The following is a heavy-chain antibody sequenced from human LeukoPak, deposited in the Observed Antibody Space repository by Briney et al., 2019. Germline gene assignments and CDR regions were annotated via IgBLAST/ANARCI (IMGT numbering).Heavy chain of an antibody. Sequence: GGSLRLSCAASGFTFSNYGMHWVRQAPGQGLEWVAFIRSDGSNKYYADSVKGRFTISRDNSKNTLYLQMNSLRAEDTAVYYCAKDLQFVFPLDYWGQGTLVTVSS. CDR2: IRSDGSNK. CDR1: GFTFSNYG. J-gene: IGHJ4*02. D-gene: IGHD4-11*01. V-gene: IGHV3-30*02. CDR3: AKDLQFVFPLDY.